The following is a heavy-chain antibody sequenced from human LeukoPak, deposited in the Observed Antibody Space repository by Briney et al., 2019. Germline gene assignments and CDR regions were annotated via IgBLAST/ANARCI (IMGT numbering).Heavy chain of an antibody. CDR3: ARAAGFGELFGY. CDR2: INHSGST. V-gene: IGHV4-34*01. D-gene: IGHD3-10*01. CDR1: GGSISSYY. J-gene: IGHJ4*02. Sequence: SETLSLTCTVSGGSISSYYWSWIRQPPGKGLEWIGEINHSGSTNYNPSLKSRVTISVDTSKNQFSLELSSVTAADTAVYYCARAAGFGELFGYWGQGTLVTVSS.